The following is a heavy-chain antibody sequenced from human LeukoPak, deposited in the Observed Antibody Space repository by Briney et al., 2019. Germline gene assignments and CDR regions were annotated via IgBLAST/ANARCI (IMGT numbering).Heavy chain of an antibody. Sequence: SETLSLTCTVSGGSISSYYWSWIRQPAGKGLEWIGRIYTSGSTNYNPSLKSRVTMSVDTSKNQFSLKLSSVTAADTAVYYCARHGIYGDYGSLGYWGQGTLVTVSS. V-gene: IGHV4-4*07. CDR3: ARHGIYGDYGSLGY. J-gene: IGHJ4*02. CDR1: GGSISSYY. D-gene: IGHD4-17*01. CDR2: IYTSGST.